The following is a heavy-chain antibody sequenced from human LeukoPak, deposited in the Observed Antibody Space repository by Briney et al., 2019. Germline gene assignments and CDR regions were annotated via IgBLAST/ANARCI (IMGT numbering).Heavy chain of an antibody. CDR2: ISWNSGSI. CDR1: GFTFDDYA. Sequence: GRSLRLSCAASGFTFDDYAMHWVRQAPGKGLEWVSGISWNSGSIGYADSVKGRFTISRDNAKNSLYLQMNSLRAEDTALYYCASSGASPWGQGTLVTVSS. V-gene: IGHV3-9*01. J-gene: IGHJ5*02. CDR3: ASSGASP. D-gene: IGHD2-15*01.